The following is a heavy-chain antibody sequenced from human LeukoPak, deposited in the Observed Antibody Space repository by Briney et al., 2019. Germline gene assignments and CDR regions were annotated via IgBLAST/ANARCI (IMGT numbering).Heavy chain of an antibody. D-gene: IGHD6-19*01. CDR2: IYSGGST. J-gene: IGHJ3*02. CDR3: ASGAVAGPEGAFDI. Sequence: PGGSLRLSCAASGFTVSSNYMSWVRQAPGKGLEWVSVIYSGGSTYYADSVKGRFTISRDNSKNTLYLQMNSLRAEDAAVYYCASGAVAGPEGAFDIWGQGTMVTVSS. V-gene: IGHV3-66*01. CDR1: GFTVSSNY.